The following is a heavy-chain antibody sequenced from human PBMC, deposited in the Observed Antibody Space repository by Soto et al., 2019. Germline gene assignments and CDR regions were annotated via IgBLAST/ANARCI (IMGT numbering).Heavy chain of an antibody. V-gene: IGHV4-30-4*01. CDR2: IYYSGST. CDR3: AREVSPNSRCWYDALVSWFYP. D-gene: IGHD6-19*01. Sequence: SETLSLTCTVSGGSISSGDYYWSWIGQPAGKGLEWIGYIYYSGSTYYNPSLKSRVTISVDTSKNQFSLKLSSVTAADTAVYYCAREVSPNSRCWYDALVSWFYPWGQRTPVTVSS. CDR1: GGSISSGDYY. J-gene: IGHJ5*01.